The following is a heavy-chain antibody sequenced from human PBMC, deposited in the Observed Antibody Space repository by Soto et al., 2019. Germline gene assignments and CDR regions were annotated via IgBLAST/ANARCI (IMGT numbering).Heavy chain of an antibody. CDR2: IYYSGST. CDR3: ARFIPGTGSDY. CDR1: GGSISSGGYY. Sequence: QVQLQESGPGLVKPSQTLSLTCTVSGGSISSGGYYWSWIRQHPGKGLEWIGYIYYSGSTYYNPSLKSRVTIPVDTSKNQCSLKLSSVTAADTAVYYCARFIPGTGSDYWGQGTLVTVSS. J-gene: IGHJ4*02. V-gene: IGHV4-31*03. D-gene: IGHD1-20*01.